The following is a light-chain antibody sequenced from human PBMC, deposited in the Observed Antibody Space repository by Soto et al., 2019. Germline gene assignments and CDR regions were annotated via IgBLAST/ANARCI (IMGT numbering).Light chain of an antibody. CDR1: SSDIGGYNF. J-gene: IGLJ1*01. CDR3: SSYSSSSGPEV. CDR2: DVS. Sequence: QSALTQPASVSGSPGQSITISCTGTSSDIGGYNFVSWYQQYPGKAPKLLIYDVSIRPSGVSNRFSGSKSGNTASLTISGLQTEDEADYYCSSYSSSSGPEVFGTGTKLTVL. V-gene: IGLV2-14*01.